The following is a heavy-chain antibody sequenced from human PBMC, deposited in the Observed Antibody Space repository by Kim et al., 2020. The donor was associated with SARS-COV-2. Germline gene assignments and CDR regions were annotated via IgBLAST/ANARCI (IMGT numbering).Heavy chain of an antibody. Sequence: GGSLRLSCAASGFTFSSYWMSWVRQAPGKGLEWVANIKQDGSEKYYVDSVKGRFTISRDNAKNSLYLQMNSLRAEDTAVYYCAREIRYFDWLPTPFFDYWGQGTLVTVSS. J-gene: IGHJ4*02. CDR2: IKQDGSEK. CDR3: AREIRYFDWLPTPFFDY. CDR1: GFTFSSYW. D-gene: IGHD3-9*01. V-gene: IGHV3-7*01.